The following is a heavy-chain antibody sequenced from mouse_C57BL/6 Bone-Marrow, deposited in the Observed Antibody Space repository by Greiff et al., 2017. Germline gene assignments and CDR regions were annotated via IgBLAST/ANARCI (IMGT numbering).Heavy chain of an antibody. D-gene: IGHD1-1*01. CDR1: GYSFTGYY. V-gene: IGHV1-42*01. Sequence: VQLKESGPELVKPGASVKISCKASGYSFTGYYMNWVKQSPEKSLEWIGEINPSTGGTTYNQKFKAKATLTVDKSSSTAYMQLKSLTSEDSAVYYCASYYYGFYAMDYWGQGTSVTVSS. CDR2: INPSTGGT. CDR3: ASYYYGFYAMDY. J-gene: IGHJ4*01.